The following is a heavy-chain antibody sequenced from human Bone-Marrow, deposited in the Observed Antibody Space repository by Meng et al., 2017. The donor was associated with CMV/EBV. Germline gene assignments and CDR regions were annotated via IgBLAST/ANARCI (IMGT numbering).Heavy chain of an antibody. J-gene: IGHJ4*02. V-gene: IGHV3-23*03. D-gene: IGHD3-22*01. Sequence: FTFSSYAMSWVRKAPGKGLKWVSVIYSGGSSTYYADSVKGRFTISRDNSKNTLYLQMNSLRAEDTAVYYCAKVSYYYDSSGYSFDYWGQGTLVTVSS. CDR3: AKVSYYYDSSGYSFDY. CDR1: FTFSSYA. CDR2: IYSGGSST.